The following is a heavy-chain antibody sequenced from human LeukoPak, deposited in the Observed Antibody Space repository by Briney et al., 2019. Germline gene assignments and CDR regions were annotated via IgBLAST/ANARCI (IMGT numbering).Heavy chain of an antibody. J-gene: IGHJ3*02. CDR2: INPSGGST. D-gene: IGHD3-9*01. CDR1: GYTFTSYY. CDR3: ARGPLLTGYPMVRGDI. Sequence: ASVKVSCKASGYTFTSYYMYWVRQAPGQGLEWMGIINPSGGSTSYAQKFQGRVTMTRDTSTSTVYMELSSLRSEDTAVYYCARGPLLTGYPMVRGDIWGQGTMVTVSS. V-gene: IGHV1-46*01.